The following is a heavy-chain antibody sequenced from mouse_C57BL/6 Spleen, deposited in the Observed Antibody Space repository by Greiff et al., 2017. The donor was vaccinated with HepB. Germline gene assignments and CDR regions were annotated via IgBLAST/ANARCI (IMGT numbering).Heavy chain of an antibody. Sequence: LVESGPELVKPGASVKLSCKASGYTFTSYDINWVKQRPGQGLEWIGWIYPRDGSTKYNEKFKGKATLTVDTSSSTAYMELHSLTSEDSAVYFCARGNWFAYWGQGTLVTVSA. CDR3: ARGNWFAY. V-gene: IGHV1-85*01. J-gene: IGHJ3*01. CDR1: GYTFTSYD. CDR2: IYPRDGST.